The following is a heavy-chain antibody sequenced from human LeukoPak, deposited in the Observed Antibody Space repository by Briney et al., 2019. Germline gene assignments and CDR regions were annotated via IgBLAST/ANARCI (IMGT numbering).Heavy chain of an antibody. CDR2: INHSGST. CDR1: GGSFSGYY. D-gene: IGHD3-10*01. CDR3: ARYKFGYYGSGSYFDY. Sequence: PSETLSLTCAVYGGSFSGYYWSWIRQPPGKGREWIGEINHSGSTNYNPSLKSRVTIAVDTSKNQFSLKLSSVTGADTAVYYCARYKFGYYGSGSYFDYWGQGTLVTVSS. J-gene: IGHJ4*02. V-gene: IGHV4-34*01.